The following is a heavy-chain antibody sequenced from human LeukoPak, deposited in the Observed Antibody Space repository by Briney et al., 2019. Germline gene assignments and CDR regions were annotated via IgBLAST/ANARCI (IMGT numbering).Heavy chain of an antibody. CDR1: GGPISSSSYY. D-gene: IGHD5-24*01. V-gene: IGHV4-39*01. CDR3: ARHGGKGDGYNPGIYWFDP. Sequence: SETLSLTCTVSGGPISSSSYYWGWIRQPPGKGLEWIGSIYYSGSNYYNPSLKSRVTISVDTYKNQFSLKLSSVTAADTAVYYCARHGGKGDGYNPGIYWFDPWGEGTRVTVPS. J-gene: IGHJ5*02. CDR2: IYYSGSN.